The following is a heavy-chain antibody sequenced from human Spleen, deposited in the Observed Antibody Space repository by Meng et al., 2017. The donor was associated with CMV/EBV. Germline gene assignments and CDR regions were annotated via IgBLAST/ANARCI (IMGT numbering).Heavy chain of an antibody. V-gene: IGHV1-18*01. J-gene: IGHJ4*02. D-gene: IGHD2-2*01. CDR1: GYTFTSYD. Sequence: ASVKVSCKASGYTFTSYDINWVRQATGQGLEWMGWINTYNGNTNYAQKLQGRVTMTTETSTSTAYMELRSLRSDDTAVYYCARDRGYQLLPIGDNFDYWGQGTLVTVSS. CDR3: ARDRGYQLLPIGDNFDY. CDR2: INTYNGNT.